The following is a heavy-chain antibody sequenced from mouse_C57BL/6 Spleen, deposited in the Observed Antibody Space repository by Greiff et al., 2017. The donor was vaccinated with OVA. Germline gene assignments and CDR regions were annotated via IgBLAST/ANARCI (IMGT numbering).Heavy chain of an antibody. J-gene: IGHJ2*01. CDR2: INPNNGGT. CDR3: ARNWAGDYFDY. D-gene: IGHD4-1*01. Sequence: EVQLQQSGPELVKPGASVKIPCKASGYTFTDYYMDWVKQSHGKSLEWIGDINPNNGGTIYNQKFKGKATLTVDKSYSTYYMELRSLTSEDTAVDCCARNWAGDYFDYWGQGTTLTVSS. CDR1: GYTFTDYY. V-gene: IGHV1-18*01.